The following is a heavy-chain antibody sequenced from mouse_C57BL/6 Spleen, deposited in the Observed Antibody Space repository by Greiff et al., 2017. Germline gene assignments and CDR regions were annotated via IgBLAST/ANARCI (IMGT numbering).Heavy chain of an antibody. CDR3: ARCSDDDYAMDY. D-gene: IGHD2-12*01. Sequence: VQLQQSGAELVKPGASVTLSCKASGYTFTTYPIEWMKQNHGQSLEWIGNVHPYNDDTKYNEKFKGKATLTVEKSSSTVYLELSRLTSDDSAVYYCARCSDDDYAMDYWGQGTSVTVSS. CDR1: GYTFTTYP. J-gene: IGHJ4*01. V-gene: IGHV1-47*01. CDR2: VHPYNDDT.